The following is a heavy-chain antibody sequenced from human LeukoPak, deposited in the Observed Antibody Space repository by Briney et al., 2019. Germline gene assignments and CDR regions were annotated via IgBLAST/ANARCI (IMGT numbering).Heavy chain of an antibody. J-gene: IGHJ3*01. CDR2: INSDGINI. V-gene: IGHV3-74*01. CDR1: GFTFSSYW. Sequence: GGSLRLSCAASGFTFSSYWMHWVRQAPGKGLVWVACINSDGINIRYADSVKGRFTISRDNAKNTLYLQMNSLRADDTAVYYCARSGRVADAFDVWGQGTMVTVSS. D-gene: IGHD2-15*01. CDR3: ARSGRVADAFDV.